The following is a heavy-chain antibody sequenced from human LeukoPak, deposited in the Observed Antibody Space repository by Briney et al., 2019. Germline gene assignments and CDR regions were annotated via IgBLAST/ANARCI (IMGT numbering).Heavy chain of an antibody. Sequence: SETLSLTCSVSGDSISSNEWWSWVRQPPGKGLEWIGEVFHSGSTNYNPSLKSRVTISIDKSKNQFSLEVTSVTATDTAIYYCARDLAVAGTNYFDFWGQGVLVTVSS. CDR2: VFHSGST. J-gene: IGHJ4*02. D-gene: IGHD6-19*01. CDR1: GDSISSNEW. CDR3: ARDLAVAGTNYFDF. V-gene: IGHV4-4*02.